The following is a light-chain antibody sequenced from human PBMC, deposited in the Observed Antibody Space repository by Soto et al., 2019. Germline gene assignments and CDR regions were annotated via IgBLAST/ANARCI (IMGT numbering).Light chain of an antibody. V-gene: IGLV2-14*01. Sequence: QSVLTQPASVSGSPGQSITISCTGTSSDVGGYNYVSWYQQHPGKAPKLMIYDVSNRPSGVSNRFPGSKSCNTASLTISGLQAEDEADYYCSSYTSSSTYVFGTGTKVTVL. CDR3: SSYTSSSTYV. J-gene: IGLJ1*01. CDR2: DVS. CDR1: SSDVGGYNY.